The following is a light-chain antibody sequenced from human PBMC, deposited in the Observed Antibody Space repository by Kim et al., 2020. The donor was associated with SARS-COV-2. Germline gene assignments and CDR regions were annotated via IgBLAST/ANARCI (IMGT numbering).Light chain of an antibody. J-gene: IGLJ1*01. CDR2: DVS. V-gene: IGLV2-14*03. Sequence: GQSITISCTGTSSDVGGYNYVSWYQQHPGKAPKLMIYDVSNRPSGVSNRFSGSKSGNTASLTISGLQAEDEADYYCSSYTSSSTLVFGTGTKVTV. CDR1: SSDVGGYNY. CDR3: SSYTSSSTLV.